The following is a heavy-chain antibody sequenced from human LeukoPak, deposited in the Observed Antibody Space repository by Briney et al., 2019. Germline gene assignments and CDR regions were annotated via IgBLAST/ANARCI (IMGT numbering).Heavy chain of an antibody. J-gene: IGHJ6*02. Sequence: SETLSLTCTVSGGSISSYYWSWIRQPPGKGLEWIGYIYYSGSTNYNPSLKSRVTISVDTSKNQFSLKLSSVTAADTAVYYCARARRDDYGAPPRYYYYGMDVWGQGTTVTVSS. D-gene: IGHD4-17*01. CDR3: ARARRDDYGAPPRYYYYGMDV. V-gene: IGHV4-59*08. CDR2: IYYSGST. CDR1: GGSISSYY.